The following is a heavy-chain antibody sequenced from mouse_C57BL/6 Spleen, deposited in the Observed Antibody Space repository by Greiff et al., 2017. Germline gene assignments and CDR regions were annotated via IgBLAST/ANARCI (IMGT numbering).Heavy chain of an antibody. J-gene: IGHJ2*01. Sequence: QVHVKQPGAELVMPGASVKLSCKASGYTFTSYWMHWVKQRPGQGLEWIGEIDPSDSYTNYNQKFKGKSTLTVDKSSSTAYMQLSSLTSEDSAVYYCARDYDYAYFDYWGQGTTLTVSS. CDR2: IDPSDSYT. D-gene: IGHD2-4*01. V-gene: IGHV1-69*01. CDR3: ARDYDYAYFDY. CDR1: GYTFTSYW.